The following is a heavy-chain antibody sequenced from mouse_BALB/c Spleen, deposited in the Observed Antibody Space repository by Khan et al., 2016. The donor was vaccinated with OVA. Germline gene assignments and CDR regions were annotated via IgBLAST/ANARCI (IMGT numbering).Heavy chain of an antibody. D-gene: IGHD1-1*02. CDR3: ARGWAMDY. J-gene: IGHJ4*01. CDR1: GFTFSSYG. V-gene: IGHV5-6-3*01. Sequence: EVELVESGGGLVQPGGSLKLSCAASGFTFSSYGMSWIRQTPDKRLELVATINSNGGSTYYPDSVQGRFTISRDNSKNTLYLQMSSLKSEDTAMYYCARGWAMDYWGQGTSVTVSS. CDR2: INSNGGST.